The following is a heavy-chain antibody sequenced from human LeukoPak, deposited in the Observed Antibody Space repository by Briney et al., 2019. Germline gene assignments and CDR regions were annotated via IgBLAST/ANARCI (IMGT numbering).Heavy chain of an antibody. CDR1: GFTFSSYS. CDR2: ISSSSSTI. J-gene: IGHJ5*02. CDR3: ASWGPAAYCSNGSCS. V-gene: IGHV3-48*04. Sequence: GGSLRLSCAASGFTFSSYSMNWVRQAPGKGLEWVSYISSSSSTIYYADSVKGRFTISRDNAKNSLYLQMNSLRVEDTAVYYCASWGPAAYCSNGSCSWGQGTLVTVSS. D-gene: IGHD2-15*01.